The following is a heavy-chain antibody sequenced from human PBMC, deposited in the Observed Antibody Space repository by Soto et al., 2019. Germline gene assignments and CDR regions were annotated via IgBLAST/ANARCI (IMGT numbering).Heavy chain of an antibody. CDR1: GYNFTSYG. CDR3: ASIWVDYGVYYYGMDV. V-gene: IGHV1-18*04. CDR2: ISAYNGNT. D-gene: IGHD4-17*01. Sequence: SAKVSCKASGYNFTSYGIRWVRQAPGHGREWMGWISAYNGNTNYAQKLQGRVTMTTDTSTSTAYMELRSLRSDDTAVYYCASIWVDYGVYYYGMDVWGQGATVTVSS. J-gene: IGHJ6*02.